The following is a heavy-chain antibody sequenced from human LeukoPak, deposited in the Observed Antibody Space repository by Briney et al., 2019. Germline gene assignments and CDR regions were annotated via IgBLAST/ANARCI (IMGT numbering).Heavy chain of an antibody. Sequence: SETLSLTSDVYGGSSSGYYWTWIRQPPEKELEWLGEINHSGSTNYNPSLKSQVTISVDTSKNQFSLKLSSVTAADTAVYYCARTYQVPAAIPYWGQGTLVTVSS. J-gene: IGHJ4*02. CDR3: ARTYQVPAAIPY. CDR2: INHSGST. V-gene: IGHV4-34*01. CDR1: GGSSSGYY. D-gene: IGHD2-2*02.